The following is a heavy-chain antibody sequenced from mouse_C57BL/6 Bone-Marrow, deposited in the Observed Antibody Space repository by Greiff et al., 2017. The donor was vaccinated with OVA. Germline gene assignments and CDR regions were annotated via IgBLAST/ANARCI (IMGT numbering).Heavy chain of an antibody. CDR2: IYPGSGNT. J-gene: IGHJ3*01. CDR3: SYGNWFAY. V-gene: IGHV1-66*01. D-gene: IGHD2-1*01. Sequence: QVQLKQSGPELVKPGASVKISCKASGYSFTSYYIHWVKQRPGQGLEWIGWIYPGSGNTKYNEKFKGKATLTADTSSSTAYMQLSSLTSEDSAVYYCSYGNWFAYWGQGTLVTVSA. CDR1: GYSFTSYY.